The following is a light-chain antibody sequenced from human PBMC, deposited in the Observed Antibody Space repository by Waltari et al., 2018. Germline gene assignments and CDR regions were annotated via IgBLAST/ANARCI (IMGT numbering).Light chain of an antibody. V-gene: IGLV4-69*01. CDR2: VNSDGSH. Sequence: QLVLPQSPSASAPLGASVKLTCTLSSGHSSNIHAWHKQQPEKGPRYLMKVNSDGSHSKGDEIPDRFSGSSSGAGRYLTISSVQSEDEADYYCQTGGHGTWVFGGGTKLTVL. J-gene: IGLJ3*02. CDR1: SGHSSNI. CDR3: QTGGHGTWV.